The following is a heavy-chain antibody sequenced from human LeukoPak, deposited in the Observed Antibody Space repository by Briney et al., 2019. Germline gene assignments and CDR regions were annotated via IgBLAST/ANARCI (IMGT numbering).Heavy chain of an antibody. CDR2: ISDSGDRT. D-gene: IGHD1-26*01. Sequence: PGGSLRLSCAASGFTFSSHAMHWVRQAPGKGLECVSTISDSGDRTYYANSVKGRFSVSRDNSKNTLYLQMGSLRAEDVAVYYCARGREGAKTRYFDLWGRGTLVTASS. V-gene: IGHV3-64*01. CDR1: GFTFSSHA. J-gene: IGHJ2*01. CDR3: ARGREGAKTRYFDL.